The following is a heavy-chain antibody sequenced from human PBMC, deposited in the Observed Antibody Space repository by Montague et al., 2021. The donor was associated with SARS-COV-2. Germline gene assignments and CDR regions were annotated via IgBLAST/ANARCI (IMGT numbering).Heavy chain of an antibody. V-gene: IGHV4-31*02. CDR3: ASAIAVADTNYYYYGMDV. D-gene: IGHD6-19*01. CDR2: YSGST. Sequence: YSGSTYYNPSLKSRVIMSIDTSKHQFSLKVSSVTAADTATYFCASAIAVADTNYYYYGMDVWGKGTKGNVSS. J-gene: IGHJ6*04.